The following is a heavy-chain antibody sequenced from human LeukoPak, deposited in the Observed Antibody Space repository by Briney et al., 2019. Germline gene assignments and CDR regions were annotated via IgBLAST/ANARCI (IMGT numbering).Heavy chain of an antibody. CDR1: GYTFTSYD. J-gene: IGHJ6*03. CDR3: ARGGTLSRGGWPLRSYYYYYMDV. D-gene: IGHD6-19*01. CDR2: MNPNSGNT. V-gene: IGHV1-8*01. Sequence: ASVKVSCKASGYTFTSYDINWVRQATGQGLEWMGWMNPNSGNTGYAQKFQGRVTMTRNTSISTAYMELSSLRSEDTAVYYCARGGTLSRGGWPLRSYYYYYMDVWGKGTTVTISS.